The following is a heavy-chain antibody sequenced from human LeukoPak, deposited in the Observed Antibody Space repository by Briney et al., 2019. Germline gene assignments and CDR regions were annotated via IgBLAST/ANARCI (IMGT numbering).Heavy chain of an antibody. CDR3: AKGDGSGSYSLPYFDY. D-gene: IGHD3-10*01. Sequence: GGSLRLSCAASGFSFAYYGMSWVRQAPGMGLEWVSIIRDSGGRTNYADYVKGRFTISRDNSKNTFYLQMNSLRVEDTAVYYCAKGDGSGSYSLPYFDYWGQGTLVTVSS. CDR1: GFSFAYYG. J-gene: IGHJ4*02. V-gene: IGHV3-23*01. CDR2: IRDSGGRT.